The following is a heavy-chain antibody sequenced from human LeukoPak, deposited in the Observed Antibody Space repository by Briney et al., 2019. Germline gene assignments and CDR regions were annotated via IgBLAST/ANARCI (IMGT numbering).Heavy chain of an antibody. CDR1: GYTFTSYY. Sequence: GASVKVPCKASGYTFTSYYMHWVRQAPGQGLEWMGIINPSGGSTSYAQKFQGRVTMTRDMSTSTVYMELSSLRSEDTAVYYCASAGSSWYATFDYWGQGTLVTVSS. CDR3: ASAGSSWYATFDY. J-gene: IGHJ4*02. CDR2: INPSGGST. D-gene: IGHD6-13*01. V-gene: IGHV1-46*01.